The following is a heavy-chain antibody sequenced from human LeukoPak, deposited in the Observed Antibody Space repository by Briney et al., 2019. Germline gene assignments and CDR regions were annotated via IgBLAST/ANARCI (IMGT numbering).Heavy chain of an antibody. CDR1: GYTFTTYG. J-gene: IGHJ5*02. CDR3: ARDFGGYDLNNRFDP. D-gene: IGHD5-12*01. CDR2: INPNSGGT. V-gene: IGHV1-2*02. Sequence: ASVKVSCKASGYTFTTYGISWVRQAPGQGLEWMGWINPNSGGTNYAQKFQGRVTMTRDTSISTAYMELSRLRSDDTAVYYCARDFGGYDLNNRFDPWGQGTLVTVSS.